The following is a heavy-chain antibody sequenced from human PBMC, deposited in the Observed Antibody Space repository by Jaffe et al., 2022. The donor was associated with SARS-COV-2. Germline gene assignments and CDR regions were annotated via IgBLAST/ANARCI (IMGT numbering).Heavy chain of an antibody. D-gene: IGHD4-17*01. CDR1: GFTVSSNY. CDR2: IYSGGST. CDR3: ARAPYGDYVMVY. V-gene: IGHV3-53*02. J-gene: IGHJ4*02. Sequence: EVQLVETGGGLIQPGGSLRLSCAASGFTVSSNYMSWVRQAPGKGLEWVSVIYSGGSTYYADSVKGRFTISRDNSKNTLYLQMNSLRAEDTAVYYCARAPYGDYVMVYWGQGTLVTVSS.